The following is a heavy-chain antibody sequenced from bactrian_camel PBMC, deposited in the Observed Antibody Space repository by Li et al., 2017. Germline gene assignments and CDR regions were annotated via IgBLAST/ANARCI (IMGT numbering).Heavy chain of an antibody. D-gene: IGHD4*01. J-gene: IGHJ4*01. V-gene: IGHV3S40*01. CDR1: GFTFSTYG. CDR3: CGGNSDWAIPV. CDR2: ISGDGRRT. Sequence: DVQLVESGGGLVQLGESLRLSCAASGFTFSTYGMSWVRQAPGKGLEWVGGISGDGRRTAYKDSVMGRLIISRDNAKNTLYLQLNSLTTEDTAMYYCCGGNSDWAIPVWGQGTQVTVS.